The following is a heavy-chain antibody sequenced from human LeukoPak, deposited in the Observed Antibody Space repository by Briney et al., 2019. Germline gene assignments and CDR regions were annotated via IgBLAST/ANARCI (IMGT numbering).Heavy chain of an antibody. J-gene: IGHJ4*02. D-gene: IGHD3-16*01. CDR2: ISAYNGNT. Sequence: ASVKVSCKASGYTFTSYGISWVRQAPGQGLEWMGWISAYNGNTDYAQSLQGRVTMTIDTSTSTVYMELRSLRSDDTAVYYCARNVGRSYDLDYWGQGTLVTVSS. V-gene: IGHV1-18*01. CDR1: GYTFTSYG. CDR3: ARNVGRSYDLDY.